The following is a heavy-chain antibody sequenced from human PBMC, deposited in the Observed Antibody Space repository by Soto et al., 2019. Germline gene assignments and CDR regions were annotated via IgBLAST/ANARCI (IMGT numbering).Heavy chain of an antibody. J-gene: IGHJ5*02. D-gene: IGHD3-22*01. Sequence: PWETLSLTCTVSGGSISGRCWSWVRQSPGKGLEWIGYFCYTGSTNYNPSLKGRVTISVDRSKTQCSLKLTSVTAADTAVYYCAKSHYDSSGYYIIDHWGQGTLVTVSS. V-gene: IGHV4-59*01. CDR3: AKSHYDSSGYYIIDH. CDR1: GGSISGRC. CDR2: FCYTGST.